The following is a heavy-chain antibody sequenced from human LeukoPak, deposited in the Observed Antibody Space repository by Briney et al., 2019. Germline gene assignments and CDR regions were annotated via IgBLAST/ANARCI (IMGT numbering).Heavy chain of an antibody. V-gene: IGHV3-11*01. CDR1: GFTFSDYY. CDR2: ISSSGSTI. CDR3: AKDQDAGYYYDSSGYQGVY. D-gene: IGHD3-22*01. J-gene: IGHJ4*02. Sequence: SGGSLRLSCAASGFTFSDYYMTWIRQAPGKGLEWVSYISSSGSTIYYADSVKGRFTISRDNSKNTLYLQMNSLRAEDTAVYYCAKDQDAGYYYDSSGYQGVYWGQGTLVTVSS.